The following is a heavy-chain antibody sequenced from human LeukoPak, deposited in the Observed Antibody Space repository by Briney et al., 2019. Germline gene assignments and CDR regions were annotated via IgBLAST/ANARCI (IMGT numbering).Heavy chain of an antibody. CDR1: GFIVSSKY. CDR2: IYSGGST. CDR3: ARAGPIDY. Sequence: PGGSLRLSCAASGFIVSSKYMSWVRQAPGKGLEWVSVIYSGGSTYYAASVEGRFTISRDNSKNTVYLQTNSLRVEDTAVYYCARAGPIDYWGQGTLVTVSS. J-gene: IGHJ4*02. V-gene: IGHV3-53*01.